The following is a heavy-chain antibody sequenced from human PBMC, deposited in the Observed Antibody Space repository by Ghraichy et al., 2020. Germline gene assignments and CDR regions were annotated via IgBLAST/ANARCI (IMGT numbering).Heavy chain of an antibody. Sequence: GGSLRLSCAASGFTVSSHYMSWIRQAPGKGLEWVSVIYSGGCTYYADSVKGRFTIFRDNSKNTLYLQMNSLRAEDTAVYYCARYGGTAYCSGGSCYLAHFDYWGQGTLVTVSS. CDR3: ARYGGTAYCSGGSCYLAHFDY. CDR2: IYSGGCT. D-gene: IGHD2-15*01. CDR1: GFTVSSHY. V-gene: IGHV3-53*01. J-gene: IGHJ4*02.